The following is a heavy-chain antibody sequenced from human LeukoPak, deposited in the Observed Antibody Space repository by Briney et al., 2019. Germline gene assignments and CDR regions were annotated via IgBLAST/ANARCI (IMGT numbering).Heavy chain of an antibody. CDR3: VKQSEGAHSYIDY. CDR1: GFTFNNFA. CDR2: ISGSGGST. D-gene: IGHD4/OR15-4a*01. Sequence: GGSLRLSCAASGFTFNNFAMSWVRQAPGKGLEWVSVISGSGGSTYYADSVKGRFTISRDNSKNTLFLQMNGLRAEDTALYYCVKQSEGAHSYIDYWGQGILVTVSS. J-gene: IGHJ4*02. V-gene: IGHV3-23*01.